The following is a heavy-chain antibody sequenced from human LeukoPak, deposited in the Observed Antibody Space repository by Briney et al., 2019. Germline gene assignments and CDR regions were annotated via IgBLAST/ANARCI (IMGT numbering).Heavy chain of an antibody. V-gene: IGHV3-23*01. Sequence: GGSLRLSCAASGFTFSSYWMSWVRQAPGKGLEWVSAISGSGGSTYYADSVKGRFAISRDNSKNTLYLQMNSLRAEDTAVYYCASNMELMVSDWYFDLWGRGTLVTVSS. CDR1: GFTFSSYW. CDR2: ISGSGGST. CDR3: ASNMELMVSDWYFDL. J-gene: IGHJ2*01. D-gene: IGHD5-18*01.